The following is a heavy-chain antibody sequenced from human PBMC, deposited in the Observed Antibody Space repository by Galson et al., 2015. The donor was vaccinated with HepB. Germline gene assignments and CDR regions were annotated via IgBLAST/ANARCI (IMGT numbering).Heavy chain of an antibody. D-gene: IGHD3-22*01. Sequence: SLRLSCAASGFTFGDYAMSWFRQAPGKGLEWVGFIRSKAYGGTTEYAASVKGRFTISTDDSKSIAYLQMNSLKTEDTAVYYCTRVGEDSSGYLNWFDPWGQGTLVTVSS. CDR1: GFTFGDYA. CDR3: TRVGEDSSGYLNWFDP. J-gene: IGHJ5*02. V-gene: IGHV3-49*03. CDR2: IRSKAYGGTT.